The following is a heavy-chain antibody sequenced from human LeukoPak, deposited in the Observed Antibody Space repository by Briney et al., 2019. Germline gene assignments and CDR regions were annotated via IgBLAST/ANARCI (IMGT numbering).Heavy chain of an antibody. V-gene: IGHV3-30*03. J-gene: IGHJ4*02. CDR1: GFTFSSYG. CDR3: ASRYDSSGSFKD. D-gene: IGHD3-22*01. CDR2: ISYDGSNK. Sequence: GGSLRLSCAASGFTFSSYGMHWVRQAPGKGLEWVAVISYDGSNKYYADSVKGRFTISRDNSKNTLYLQMNSLRAEDTAVYYCASRYDSSGSFKDWGQGTLVTVSS.